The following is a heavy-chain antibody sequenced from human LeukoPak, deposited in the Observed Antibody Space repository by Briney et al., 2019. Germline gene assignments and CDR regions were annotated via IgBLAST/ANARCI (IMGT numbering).Heavy chain of an antibody. D-gene: IGHD3-9*01. V-gene: IGHV4-4*02. CDR3: ASGGLVSRYLDH. Sequence: SETLSLTCAVSGGSISSSTWWTWVRQPPGKGLEWIGEIFYSGSTNSNPSLKSRLTMSVDESKHEFSLKLTSVTAADTAVYYCASGGLVSRYLDHWGQGTLVTVSS. CDR1: GGSISSSTW. CDR2: IFYSGST. J-gene: IGHJ4*02.